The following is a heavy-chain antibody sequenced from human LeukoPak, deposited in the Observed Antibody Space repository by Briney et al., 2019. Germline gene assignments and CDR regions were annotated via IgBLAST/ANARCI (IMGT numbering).Heavy chain of an antibody. V-gene: IGHV3-33*08. CDR3: AGGTIFGVVISAFDI. CDR1: GFTFSSYA. J-gene: IGHJ3*02. CDR2: IWYDGSNK. D-gene: IGHD3-3*01. Sequence: GGSLRLSCAASGFTFSSYAMHWVRQAPGKGLEWVAVIWYDGSNKYYADSVKGRFTISRDNSKNTLYLQMNSLRAEDTAVYYCAGGTIFGVVISAFDIWGQGAMVTVSS.